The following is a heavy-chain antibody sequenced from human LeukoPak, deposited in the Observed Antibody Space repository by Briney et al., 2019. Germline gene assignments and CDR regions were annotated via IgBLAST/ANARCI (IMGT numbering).Heavy chain of an antibody. V-gene: IGHV3-21*01. Sequence: GGSLRLSCAASRFSFSSYDMSWVRQAPGKGLEWVSSISSSSSYVYYADSVKGRFTISRDNAKNSLYLQMNSLRAEDTAVYYCARETQSTVTTGDDYYYMDVWGKGTTVTVSS. J-gene: IGHJ6*03. CDR3: ARETQSTVTTGDDYYYMDV. CDR2: ISSSSSYV. CDR1: RFSFSSYD. D-gene: IGHD4-11*01.